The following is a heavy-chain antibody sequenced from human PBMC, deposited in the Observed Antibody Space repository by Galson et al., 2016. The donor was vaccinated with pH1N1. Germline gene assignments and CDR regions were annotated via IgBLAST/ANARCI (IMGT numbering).Heavy chain of an antibody. CDR2: SEKKVNGYST. V-gene: IGHV3-72*01. Sequence: SLRLSCAVSGFIFSDYHMDWVRQAPGKGLEWVGRSEKKVNGYSTEYATSVEGRFIISRDESQNSMYLQMSYLRLEDTAVYFCSRVLEGGVDVWGQGTTVIVSS. CDR1: GFIFSDYH. CDR3: SRVLEGGVDV. J-gene: IGHJ6*02.